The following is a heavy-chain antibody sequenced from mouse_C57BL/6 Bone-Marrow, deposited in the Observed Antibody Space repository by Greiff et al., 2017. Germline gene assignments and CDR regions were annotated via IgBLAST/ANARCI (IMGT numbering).Heavy chain of an antibody. CDR2: IDPSDSYT. CDR1: GYTFTSYW. CDR3: ARGDSKGGVYYAMDY. J-gene: IGHJ4*01. V-gene: IGHV1-59*01. D-gene: IGHD2-5*01. Sequence: QVQLQQPGAELVRPGTSVKLSCKASGYTFTSYWMHWVKQRPGQGLEWIGVIDPSDSYTNYNQKFKGKATLPVETSSSTAYMQLSSLTSEDSAVYYCARGDSKGGVYYAMDYWGQGTSVTVSS.